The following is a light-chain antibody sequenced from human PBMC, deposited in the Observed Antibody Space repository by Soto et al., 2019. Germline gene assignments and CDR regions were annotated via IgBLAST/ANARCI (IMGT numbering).Light chain of an antibody. CDR3: GSYTTSSTYV. CDR1: SSDVGSDYNY. J-gene: IGLJ1*01. V-gene: IGLV2-14*03. CDR2: DVN. Sequence: QSVLTQPASVSGSPGQSIAISCTGTSSDVGSDYNYVSWYQQHPGKAPKLMVYDVNTRPSGVSNRFSCSKSGTTASLTISGLQAEDEADYYCGSYTTSSTYVFGTGTKLTVL.